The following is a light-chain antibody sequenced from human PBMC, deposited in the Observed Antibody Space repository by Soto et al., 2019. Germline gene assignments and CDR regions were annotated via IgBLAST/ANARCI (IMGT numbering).Light chain of an antibody. CDR1: QDISNY. CDR3: QQYGNWPPT. J-gene: IGKJ1*01. V-gene: IGKV1-33*01. CDR2: DAS. Sequence: DIPMTQSPSSLSASVGDRVTITCQASQDISNYLNWYQQKPGKAPKLLIYDASNLETGVPSRFSGSGSGTDFTLTISSLEPEDFATYFCQQYGNWPPTFGRGTKVEIK.